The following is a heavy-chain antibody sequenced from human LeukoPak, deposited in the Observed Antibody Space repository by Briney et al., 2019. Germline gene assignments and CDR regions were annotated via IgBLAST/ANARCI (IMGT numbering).Heavy chain of an antibody. CDR1: GDSISSYY. J-gene: IGHJ6*03. D-gene: IGHD3-22*01. CDR3: ARSSVPYYYYSYSMDV. Sequence: SETLSLTCTVSGDSISSYYWSWIRQPPGKGLEWIGYIYYIGSTNYNPSLKSRVTISLDTSKNQFSLKLSSVTAADTAVYFCARSSVPYYYYSYSMDVWGKGTTVTVSS. CDR2: IYYIGST. V-gene: IGHV4-59*01.